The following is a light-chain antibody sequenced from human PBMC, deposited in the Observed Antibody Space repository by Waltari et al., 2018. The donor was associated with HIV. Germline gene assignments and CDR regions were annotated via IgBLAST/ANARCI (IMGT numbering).Light chain of an antibody. CDR1: QSVSSSY. CDR3: QQYGSSSWT. V-gene: IGKV3-20*01. Sequence: DTVLTQSPGTLSLSPGERATLSCRASQSVSSSYLAWYQHRPGQAPRLLIYGASSRATGIPDRFSGSGSGTDFTLTISRLEPEDFAVYYCQQYGSSSWTFGQGTKVDIK. CDR2: GAS. J-gene: IGKJ1*01.